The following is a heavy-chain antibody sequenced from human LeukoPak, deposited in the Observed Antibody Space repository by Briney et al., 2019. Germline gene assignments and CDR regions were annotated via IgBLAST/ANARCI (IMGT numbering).Heavy chain of an antibody. V-gene: IGHV4-59*01. Sequence: PSETLSLTCTVSGGSISSYCWSWIRQPPGKGLEWIGYIYYSGSTNYNPSLKSRVTISVDTSKNQFSLKLSSVTAADTAVYYCARVTAAGTPYYFDYWGQGTLVTVSS. D-gene: IGHD6-13*01. CDR3: ARVTAAGTPYYFDY. J-gene: IGHJ4*02. CDR1: GGSISSYC. CDR2: IYYSGST.